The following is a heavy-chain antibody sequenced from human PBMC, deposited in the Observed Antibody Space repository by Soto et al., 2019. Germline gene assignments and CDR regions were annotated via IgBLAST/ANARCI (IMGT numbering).Heavy chain of an antibody. CDR3: ARSSTSANYFDY. V-gene: IGHV4-31*03. Sequence: QVQLQESGPGLVKPSQTLSLTCTVSGGSISSGGYYWSWIRPHPGKGLEWIGYIYYSGSTYYNPSLKSRVTISVDTSKNQFSLKLSSVTAADTAVYYCARSSTSANYFDYWGQGTLVTVSS. CDR1: GGSISSGGYY. J-gene: IGHJ4*02. D-gene: IGHD2-2*01. CDR2: IYYSGST.